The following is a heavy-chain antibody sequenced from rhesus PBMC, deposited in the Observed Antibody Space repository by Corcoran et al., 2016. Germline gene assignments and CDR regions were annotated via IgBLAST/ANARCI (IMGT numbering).Heavy chain of an antibody. Sequence: QLQLPESGPGLVKPSETLSLHCAVHADSISGNHGRCTSNPPGTRMVWIGRIAGSRGRTYYNPSRKSLVTISTDTSNNPFSLNLKSVTAAYTAVYYCARLPPRSGSWHPFDYWGQGVLVTVSS. CDR1: ADSISGNH. J-gene: IGHJ4*01. CDR2: IAGSRGRT. CDR3: ARLPPRSGSWHPFDY. V-gene: IGHV4-173*01. D-gene: IGHD6-25*01.